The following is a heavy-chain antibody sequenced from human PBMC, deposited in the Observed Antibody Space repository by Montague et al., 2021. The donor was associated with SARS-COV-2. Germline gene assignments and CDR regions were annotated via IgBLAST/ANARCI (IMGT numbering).Heavy chain of an antibody. D-gene: IGHD3-10*01. J-gene: IGHJ6*03. Sequence: SETLSLTCAVHGGSFSTYSWNWIRQPPGKGLEWIGEIHHGGSTNYNPSLKSRVTISADTSMNQFSLKLTSVAAADTAVYYCARLGDGVVPSPILGVGPYYSSYYMDVWGKGTTVTVSS. CDR2: IHHGGST. CDR3: ARLGDGVVPSPILGVGPYYSSYYMDV. V-gene: IGHV4-34*01. CDR1: GGSFSTYS.